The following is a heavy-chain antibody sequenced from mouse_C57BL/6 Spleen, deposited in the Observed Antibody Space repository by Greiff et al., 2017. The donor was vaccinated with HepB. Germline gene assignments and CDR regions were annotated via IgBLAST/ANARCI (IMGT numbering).Heavy chain of an antibody. V-gene: IGHV1-62-2*01. Sequence: VQLQESGAELVKPGASVKLSCKASGYTFTEYTIHWVKQRSGQGLEWIGWFYPGSGSIKYNEKFKDKATLTADKSSSTVYMELSRLTSEDSAVYFCARHEEEEEVYYDYDRGYYFDYWGQGTTLTVSS. CDR1: GYTFTEYT. D-gene: IGHD2-4*01. J-gene: IGHJ2*01. CDR3: ARHEEEEEVYYDYDRGYYFDY. CDR2: FYPGSGSI.